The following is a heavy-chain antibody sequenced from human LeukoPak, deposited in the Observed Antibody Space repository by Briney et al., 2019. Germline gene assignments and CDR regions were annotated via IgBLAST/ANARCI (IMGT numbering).Heavy chain of an antibody. CDR1: GFTFSGSA. Sequence: PGGSLRLSCVASGFTFSGSAVHWVRQSSGNGLEWVGHIDKKDNLYATAYAESVKGRFTISRDDSKDTAFLHMDSLKTEDTALYYCTRDRGTYNWFDPWGQGTLVTVSS. CDR2: IDKKDNLYAT. J-gene: IGHJ5*02. V-gene: IGHV3-73*01. D-gene: IGHD2-15*01. CDR3: TRDRGTYNWFDP.